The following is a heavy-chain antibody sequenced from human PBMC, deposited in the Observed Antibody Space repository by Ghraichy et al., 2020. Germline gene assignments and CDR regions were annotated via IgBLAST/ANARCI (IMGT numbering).Heavy chain of an antibody. J-gene: IGHJ6*02. CDR1: GFTFSSYT. D-gene: IGHD3-10*01. CDR3: ASPNGPGNGMAV. CDR2: ISYDGTNK. V-gene: IGHV3-30-3*01. Sequence: GGSLRLSCAASGFTFSSYTMHWIRQAPGKGLEWVAAISYDGTNKYHADSVKGRFSISRDNSKNTLYVQMNSLRPNDTAVYYCASPNGPGNGMAVWGQGTTVTVSS.